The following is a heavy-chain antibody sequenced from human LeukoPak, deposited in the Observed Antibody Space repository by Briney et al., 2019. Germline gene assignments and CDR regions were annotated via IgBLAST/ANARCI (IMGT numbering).Heavy chain of an antibody. CDR1: GDTISSSSYY. Sequence: PSEALSLSCTVSGDTISSSSYYWGWLGHAQGKELVWFGSIYYSESTYYNPSLKSRTTISVDTSKNQYSLKLSSVTAADTAVYYCARHAPVGDILTGYYNPIDYWGQGTLVTVSS. CDR2: IYYSEST. J-gene: IGHJ4*02. CDR3: ARHAPVGDILTGYYNPIDY. V-gene: IGHV4-39*01. D-gene: IGHD3-9*01.